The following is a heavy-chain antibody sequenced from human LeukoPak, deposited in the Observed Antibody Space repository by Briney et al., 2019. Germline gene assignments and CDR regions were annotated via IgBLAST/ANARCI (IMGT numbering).Heavy chain of an antibody. D-gene: IGHD2-15*01. CDR3: ARDICSGDRCYPYYFDY. CDR1: GYTFISYD. CDR2: ISAYNGNT. Sequence: GASVKVSCKTSGYTFISYDIGWVRQAPGQGLEWMGWISAYNGNTNYAQKFQGRVTMTTDTSTSTAYMELRSLRSDDTAVYYCARDICSGDRCYPYYFDYWGQGALVTVSS. J-gene: IGHJ4*02. V-gene: IGHV1-18*01.